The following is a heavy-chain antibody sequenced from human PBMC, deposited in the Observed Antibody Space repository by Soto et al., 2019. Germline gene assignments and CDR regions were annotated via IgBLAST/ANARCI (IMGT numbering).Heavy chain of an antibody. CDR3: ARGPPLGY. Sequence: PSETLSLTCTVSGGSISSYYWSWIRQPPGKGLEWIVYIHHSGSTNYNPSLKSRVTISVDRSKNQFSLKLSSVTAADTAVYYCARGPPLGYWGQGTLVTVPS. J-gene: IGHJ4*02. V-gene: IGHV4-59*12. CDR1: GGSISSYY. CDR2: IHHSGST.